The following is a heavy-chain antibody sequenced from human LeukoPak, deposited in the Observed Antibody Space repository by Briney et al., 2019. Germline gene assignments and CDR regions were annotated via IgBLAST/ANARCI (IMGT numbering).Heavy chain of an antibody. CDR3: ARDLASSDV. D-gene: IGHD3-16*01. J-gene: IGHJ6*04. V-gene: IGHV3-20*04. CDR2: INWNGGRA. CDR1: GFTFDEYG. Sequence: RGSLRLSCAASGFTFDEYGMSWVRQAPGQGLEWVAGINWNGGRAGYADYVKGRFTISRDNAKNSLYLQMDSLRAEDTALYYCARDLASSDVWGKGTTVTVSS.